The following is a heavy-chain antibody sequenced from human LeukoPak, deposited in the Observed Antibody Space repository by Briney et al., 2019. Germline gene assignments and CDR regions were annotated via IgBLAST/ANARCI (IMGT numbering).Heavy chain of an antibody. CDR1: GLTFSDYY. CDR2: ISSSGGNT. D-gene: IGHD6-13*01. Sequence: PGGSLRLSCAASGLTFSDYYMSWIRQAPGKGLEWVSAISSSGGNTYYADSVKGRFTISRDNSKNTLYLQMNSLRAEDTAVYYCAQVVVAAGVNYWGQGTLVTVSS. CDR3: AQVVVAAGVNY. J-gene: IGHJ4*02. V-gene: IGHV3-23*01.